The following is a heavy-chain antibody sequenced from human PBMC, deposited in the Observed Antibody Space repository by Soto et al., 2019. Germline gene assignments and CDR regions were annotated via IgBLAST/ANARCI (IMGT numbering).Heavy chain of an antibody. J-gene: IGHJ4*02. Sequence: QVQLVESGGGVVQPGRSLRLSCAASGFTFSSYGMHWVRQAPGKGLEWVAVISYDGSNKYYADSVKGRFTISRDNSKNTLYLQMNSLRAEDTAVYYCAQDRYFDWLSAPAHFDYWGQGTLVTVSS. CDR3: AQDRYFDWLSAPAHFDY. CDR2: ISYDGSNK. V-gene: IGHV3-30*18. CDR1: GFTFSSYG. D-gene: IGHD3-9*01.